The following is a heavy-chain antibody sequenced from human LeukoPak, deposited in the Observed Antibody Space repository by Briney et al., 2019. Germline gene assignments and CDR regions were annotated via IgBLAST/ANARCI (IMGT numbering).Heavy chain of an antibody. CDR2: IIPILGIA. D-gene: IGHD3-16*01. CDR1: GGTFSSYA. Sequence: SVKVSCKASGGTFSSYAISWVRQTPGQGLEWMGRIIPILGIAHYAQKFQGRVTITADKSTSTAYMELSSLRSGDTAVYYCARGRYYDYDWGVPKRYYGMDVWGQGTTVTVSS. V-gene: IGHV1-69*04. J-gene: IGHJ6*02. CDR3: ARGRYYDYDWGVPKRYYGMDV.